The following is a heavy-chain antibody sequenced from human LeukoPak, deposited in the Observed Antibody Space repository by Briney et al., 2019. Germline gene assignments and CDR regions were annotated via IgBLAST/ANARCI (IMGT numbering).Heavy chain of an antibody. J-gene: IGHJ4*02. CDR2: INQDGSEK. CDR3: ASDYDSGY. D-gene: IGHD5-12*01. Sequence: GGSLRLSCVASGFTFSRYWMNWVRQAPGKWLEWVANINQDGSEKNYVDSVKGRFTISRDNAKNSLYLQMNSLRAEDTAVYYCASDYDSGYWGQGTLVTVSS. V-gene: IGHV3-7*01. CDR1: GFTFSRYW.